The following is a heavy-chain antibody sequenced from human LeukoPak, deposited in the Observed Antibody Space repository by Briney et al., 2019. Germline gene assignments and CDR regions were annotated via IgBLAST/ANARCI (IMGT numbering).Heavy chain of an antibody. CDR3: ARGPYSYDSSGSFDY. Sequence: GSLRLSCAASGFTFSSYGMSWVRQAPGKGLEWIGRISTSGSTNYNASLKSRVTISVDTSNNQFSLKLNSLTAADTAVYYCARGPYSYDSSGSFDYRGQGTLVTVSS. CDR2: ISTSGST. D-gene: IGHD3-22*01. V-gene: IGHV4-4*08. J-gene: IGHJ4*02. CDR1: GFTFSSYG.